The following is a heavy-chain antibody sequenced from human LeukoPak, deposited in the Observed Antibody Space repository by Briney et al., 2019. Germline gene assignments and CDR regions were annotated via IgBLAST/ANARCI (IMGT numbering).Heavy chain of an antibody. CDR1: GFTFRSCA. CDR3: AKTTAGYSSGRYPGWPIDY. Sequence: GGSLRLSCAASGFTFRSCAIYWVRRAPGKGLEWVSGISGSGGDTYFADSVKGRFTISRDNSKNTVFLQMDSLRAEDTAVYYCAKTTAGYSSGRYPGWPIDYWGQGTLVTVSS. V-gene: IGHV3-23*01. D-gene: IGHD6-19*01. CDR2: ISGSGGDT. J-gene: IGHJ4*02.